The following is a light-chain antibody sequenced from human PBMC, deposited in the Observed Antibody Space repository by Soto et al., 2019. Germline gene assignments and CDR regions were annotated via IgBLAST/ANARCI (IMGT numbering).Light chain of an antibody. CDR2: GAS. Sequence: EIVLTQSPGTLSLSPGERATLSCRASQSVSSSYLAWYQQKPGQAPRLLIYGASSRATGIPDRFSGSGSGTDVTLTSSRLEPEDFAVYYCQQYGSSRFTFGPGTKVDIK. V-gene: IGKV3-20*01. CDR3: QQYGSSRFT. CDR1: QSVSSSY. J-gene: IGKJ3*01.